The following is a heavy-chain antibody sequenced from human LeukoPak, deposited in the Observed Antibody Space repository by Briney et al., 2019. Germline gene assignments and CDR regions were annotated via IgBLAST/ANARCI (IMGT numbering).Heavy chain of an antibody. D-gene: IGHD3/OR15-3a*01. V-gene: IGHV4-38-2*02. CDR1: GSSVSSGYY. CDR2: IYHSGST. CDR3: ARQTGSGLFSLP. J-gene: IGHJ4*02. Sequence: SETLSLTCTVSGSSVSSGYYWGWIRQPPGKGLEWIGSIYHSGSTYYNPSLKSRVTISVDTSKNQSSLKLSSVTAADTAVYYCARQTGSGLFSLPGGQGTLVTVSS.